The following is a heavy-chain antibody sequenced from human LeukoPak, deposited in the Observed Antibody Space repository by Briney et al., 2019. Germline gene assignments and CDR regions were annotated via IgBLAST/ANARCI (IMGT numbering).Heavy chain of an antibody. J-gene: IGHJ4*02. CDR1: GFTFSSYG. Sequence: GRSLRLSCAASGFTFSSYGMHWVRQAPGKGLEWVAVIWYDGSNKYYADSVKGRFTISRDNSKNTLYLQMNSLRAEDTAVYYCARGVVYPTWSGPHWSDYWGQGTLVTVSS. CDR3: ARGVVYPTWSGPHWSDY. D-gene: IGHD3-3*01. CDR2: IWYDGSNK. V-gene: IGHV3-33*01.